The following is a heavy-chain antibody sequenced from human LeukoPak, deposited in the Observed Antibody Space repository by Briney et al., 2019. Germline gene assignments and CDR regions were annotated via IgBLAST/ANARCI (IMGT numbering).Heavy chain of an antibody. CDR2: INSDGSST. V-gene: IGHV3-74*01. CDR1: GFTFSSYW. Sequence: GGSLRLSCAASGFTFSSYWMHWVRQAPGKGLVWVSRINSDGSSTSYADSVKGRFIISRDNAKNTLSLQMNSLRAEDTAVFYCVRVACSSMTSCATVDYWGQGTLVAVSS. D-gene: IGHD2-2*01. J-gene: IGHJ4*02. CDR3: VRVACSSMTSCATVDY.